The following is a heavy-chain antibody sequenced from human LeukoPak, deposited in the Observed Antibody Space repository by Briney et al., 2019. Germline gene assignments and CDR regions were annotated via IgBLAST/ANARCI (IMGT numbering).Heavy chain of an antibody. D-gene: IGHD1-26*01. Sequence: GGSLRLSCAASGFTFSSYAMHWVGKAPGKGLEGVAVISYDGSNKYYADSVKGRLTISRDNSKNTLYLQMNSLRAEDTAVYYCAKERGWELLRSGDAFDIWGQGTMVTVSS. CDR1: GFTFSSYA. CDR3: AKERGWELLRSGDAFDI. J-gene: IGHJ3*02. CDR2: ISYDGSNK. V-gene: IGHV3-30-3*01.